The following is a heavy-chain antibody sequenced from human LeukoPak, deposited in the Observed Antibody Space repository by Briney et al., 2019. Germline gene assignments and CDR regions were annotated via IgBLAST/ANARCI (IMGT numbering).Heavy chain of an antibody. Sequence: SVKVSCKASGGTFSSYAISWVRQAPGQGLEWMGRIIPILGIANYAQKFQGRVTITADKSTSTAYMELSSLRSEDTAVYYCARLWFGEFWFDPWGQGTLVTVSS. V-gene: IGHV1-69*04. CDR3: ARLWFGEFWFDP. CDR1: GGTFSSYA. CDR2: IIPILGIA. D-gene: IGHD3-10*01. J-gene: IGHJ5*02.